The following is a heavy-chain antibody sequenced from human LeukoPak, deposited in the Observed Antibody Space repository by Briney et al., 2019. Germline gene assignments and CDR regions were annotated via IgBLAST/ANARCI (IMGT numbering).Heavy chain of an antibody. J-gene: IGHJ4*02. CDR1: GFTFSSYA. CDR2: IWYDGSNK. CDR3: AKALPWCGGDCYPDY. D-gene: IGHD2-21*02. V-gene: IGHV3-33*06. Sequence: GRSLRLSCAASGFTFSSYAMHWVRQAPGKGLEWVAVIWYDGSNKYYADSVKGRFTISRDNSKNTLYLQMNSLRAEDTAVYYCAKALPWCGGDCYPDYWGQGTLVTVSS.